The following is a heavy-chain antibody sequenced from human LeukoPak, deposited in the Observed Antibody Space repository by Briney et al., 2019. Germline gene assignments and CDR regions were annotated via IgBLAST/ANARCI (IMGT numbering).Heavy chain of an antibody. CDR1: GFTVSSNY. V-gene: IGHV3-53*04. CDR3: ARISGDYYYYGMDV. D-gene: IGHD2-21*01. CDR2: IYSGSST. Sequence: GGSLRLSCAASGFTVSSNYMSWVRQAPGKGLEWVSVIYSGSSTYYADSVKGRFTISRHNSKNTLYLQMNSLRAEDTAVYYCARISGDYYYYGMDVWGQGTTVTVSS. J-gene: IGHJ6*02.